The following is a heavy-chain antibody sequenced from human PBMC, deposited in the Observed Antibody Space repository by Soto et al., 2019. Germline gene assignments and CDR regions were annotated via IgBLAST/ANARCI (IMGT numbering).Heavy chain of an antibody. V-gene: IGHV3-74*01. CDR3: ARVSREVVPAAIDY. Sequence: GGFLRLSCAASGVTFSSYWIHWVRQAPGKGLVWVSRINSDGSSTTYADSVKGRFTISRDNAKNTLYLQMTSLRAEDTAVYYCARVSREVVPAAIDYWGQGTLVTVSS. CDR2: INSDGSST. D-gene: IGHD2-2*01. CDR1: GVTFSSYW. J-gene: IGHJ4*02.